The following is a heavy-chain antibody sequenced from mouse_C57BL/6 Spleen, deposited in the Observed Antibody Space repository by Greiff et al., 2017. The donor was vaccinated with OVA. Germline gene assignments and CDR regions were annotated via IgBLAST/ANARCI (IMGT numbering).Heavy chain of an antibody. CDR2: ISPGSGSP. D-gene: IGHD1-1*01. CDR3: ARKYGSTGFAY. V-gene: IGHV1-55*01. Sequence: LQPPGAELVKPGASVKMSCKASGYTFTSYWITWVKQSTGPGLAWIGDISPGSGSPNSTEKFKSKATLTVDPSSSTAYMQLSSLTSEDSAVYYCARKYGSTGFAYWGQGTLVTVSA. CDR1: GYTFTSYW. J-gene: IGHJ3*01.